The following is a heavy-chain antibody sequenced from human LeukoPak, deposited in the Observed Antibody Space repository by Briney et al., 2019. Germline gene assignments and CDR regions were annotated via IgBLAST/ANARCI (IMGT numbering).Heavy chain of an antibody. CDR2: IRYDGSNK. CDR1: GFTFSSYG. Sequence: GGSLRLSCAASGFTFSSYGMHWVRQAPGKGLEWVAFIRYDGSNKYYADSVKGRFTISRDNSKNTLYLQMNSLRAVDTAVYYCAKSPERSYEVVVDYWGQGTLVTVSS. J-gene: IGHJ4*02. CDR3: AKSPERSYEVVVDY. V-gene: IGHV3-30*02. D-gene: IGHD1-26*01.